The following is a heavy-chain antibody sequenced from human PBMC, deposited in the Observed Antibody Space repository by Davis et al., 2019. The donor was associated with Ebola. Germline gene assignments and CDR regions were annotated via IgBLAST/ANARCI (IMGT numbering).Heavy chain of an antibody. V-gene: IGHV4-39*07. D-gene: IGHD6-6*01. J-gene: IGHJ6*02. CDR2: IYYSGST. Sequence: SETLSLTCTVSGGSISSSSYYWGWIRQPPGKGLEWIGSIYYSGSTYYNPSLKSRVTISVDTSKNQFSLKLSSVTAADTAVYYCARDAIFSRPLWEYSSSSNYYYYGMDVWGQGTTVTVSS. CDR1: GGSISSSSYY. CDR3: ARDAIFSRPLWEYSSSSNYYYYGMDV.